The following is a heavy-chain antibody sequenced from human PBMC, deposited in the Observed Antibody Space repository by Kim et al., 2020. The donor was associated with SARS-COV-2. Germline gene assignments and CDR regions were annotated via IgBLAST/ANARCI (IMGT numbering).Heavy chain of an antibody. V-gene: IGHV3-20*01. CDR1: GFMFDDYG. D-gene: IGHD3-16*01. CDR3: VRGYAGGPFDF. CDR2: INRNGDDT. J-gene: IGHJ4*02. Sequence: GGSLRLSCAASGFMFDDYGMSWVRQVPGKGVEWVSGINRNGDDTGYGDSVKGRFSISRDNRKNSLYLQMNSLRAEDTALYHCVRGYAGGPFDFWGQGAL.